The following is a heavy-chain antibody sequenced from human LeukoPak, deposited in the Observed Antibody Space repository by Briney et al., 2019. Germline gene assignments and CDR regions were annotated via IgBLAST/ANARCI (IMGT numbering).Heavy chain of an antibody. J-gene: IGHJ4*02. D-gene: IGHD3-22*01. CDR3: ARESYDSLDY. V-gene: IGHV3-7*01. CDR2: INQDGSEK. Sequence: PGGSLRLSCAASGFTFSSYWINWVRRAPGKGLEWVANINQDGSEKYYVDSVKGRFTISRDNAKDSLYLQMNSLRAEDTAVYYCARESYDSLDYWGQGTLVTVSS. CDR1: GFTFSSYW.